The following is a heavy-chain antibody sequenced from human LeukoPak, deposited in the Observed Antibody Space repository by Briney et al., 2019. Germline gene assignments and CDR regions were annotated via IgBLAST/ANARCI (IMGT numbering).Heavy chain of an antibody. Sequence: PGGSLRLSCAVSGFTFSNYWMHWVRQAPGKGLVWVSRIDNAGSITTYADSVKGRFTISGDNAENTLYLQMNSLRVEDTAVYYCVRSAFHAGSGNYYDYWGQGTLVTVSS. CDR1: GFTFSNYW. CDR3: VRSAFHAGSGNYYDY. J-gene: IGHJ4*02. D-gene: IGHD3-22*01. V-gene: IGHV3-74*03. CDR2: IDNAGSIT.